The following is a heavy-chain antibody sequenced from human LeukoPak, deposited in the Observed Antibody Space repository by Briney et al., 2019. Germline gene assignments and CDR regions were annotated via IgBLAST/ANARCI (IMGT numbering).Heavy chain of an antibody. CDR2: IRRKVSGATT. J-gene: IGHJ4*01. CDR3: TRNIYCSGGSCSYYFDY. Sequence: GGSLRLSCTVSGFTFGDYAMGWVRQAPGKGLEWVGLIRRKVSGATTEYAASVRGRFTISRDDSKSIAYLQMNSLKTEDTAMYYCTRNIYCSGGSCSYYFDYWGQQPWSPSPQ. V-gene: IGHV3-49*04. CDR1: GFTFGDYA. D-gene: IGHD2-15*01.